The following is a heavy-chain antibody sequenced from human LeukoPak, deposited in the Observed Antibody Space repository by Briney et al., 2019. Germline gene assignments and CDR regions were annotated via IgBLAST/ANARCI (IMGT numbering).Heavy chain of an antibody. Sequence: SVTVSCTASGGTFSSYAISWARQAPGQGLEWMGGIIPIFGTANYAQKFQGRVTITADESTSTAYMELSSLRSEDTAVYYCARYSGSHKDAFDIWGQGTMVTVSS. D-gene: IGHD1-26*01. CDR2: IIPIFGTA. CDR1: GGTFSSYA. V-gene: IGHV1-69*13. J-gene: IGHJ3*02. CDR3: ARYSGSHKDAFDI.